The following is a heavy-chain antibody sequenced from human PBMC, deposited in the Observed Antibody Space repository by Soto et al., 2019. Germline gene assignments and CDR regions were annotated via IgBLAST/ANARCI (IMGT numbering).Heavy chain of an antibody. CDR3: AKNQERELPRVIDF. Sequence: EVRLLESGGGLVKPGGSLRLSCAPSGLPFSNYALGWVRQAPGGGLEWVSPMSGGSGTTYYADSVRGRFTISRDRSKNTLYLQMSSLRAEDTALYYCAKNQERELPRVIDFWGQGTLVTVSS. J-gene: IGHJ4*02. V-gene: IGHV3-23*01. CDR1: GLPFSNYA. CDR2: MSGGSGTT. D-gene: IGHD1-7*01.